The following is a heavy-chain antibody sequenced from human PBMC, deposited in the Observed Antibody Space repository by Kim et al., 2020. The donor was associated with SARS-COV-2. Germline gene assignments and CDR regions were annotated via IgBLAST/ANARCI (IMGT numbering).Heavy chain of an antibody. CDR1: GGSISSYY. J-gene: IGHJ4*02. D-gene: IGHD4-4*01. CDR2: IYYSGST. V-gene: IGHV4-59*01. CDR3: ARSNGKPNFDY. Sequence: SETLSLTCTVSGGSISSYYWSWIRQPPGKGLEWIGYIYYSGSTNYNPSLKSRVTISVDTSKNQFSLKLSSVTAADTAVYYCARSNGKPNFDYWGQGTLVTVSS.